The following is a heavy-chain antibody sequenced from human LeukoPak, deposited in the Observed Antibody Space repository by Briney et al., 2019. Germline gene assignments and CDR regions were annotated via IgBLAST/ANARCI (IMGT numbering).Heavy chain of an antibody. V-gene: IGHV4-39*01. CDR3: ARQDGGFDY. CDR2: IYYSGST. J-gene: IGHJ4*02. Sequence: SETLSLTCTVSGGSISSSSYYWGWIRQPPGKGLEWTGSIYYSGSTYYNPSLKSRVTISVDTSKNQFSLKLSSVTAADTAVYYCARQDGGFDYWGQGTLVTVSS. D-gene: IGHD3-3*01. CDR1: GGSISSSSYY.